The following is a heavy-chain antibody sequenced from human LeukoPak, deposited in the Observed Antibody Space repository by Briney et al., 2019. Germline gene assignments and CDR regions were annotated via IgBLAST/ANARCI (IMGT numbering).Heavy chain of an antibody. CDR2: ISGSGGST. V-gene: IGHV3-23*01. Sequence: GGSLRLSCAASGFTFSSYAMSWVRQAPGKGLEWVSAISGSGGSTYSADSVKGRFTISRDNSKNTLYLQMNSLRAEDTAVYYCARDRIAAAADSLYYFDYWGQGTLVTVSS. J-gene: IGHJ4*02. CDR1: GFTFSSYA. CDR3: ARDRIAAAADSLYYFDY. D-gene: IGHD6-6*01.